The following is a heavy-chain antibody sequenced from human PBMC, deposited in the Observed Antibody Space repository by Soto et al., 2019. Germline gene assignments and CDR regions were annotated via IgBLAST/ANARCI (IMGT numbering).Heavy chain of an antibody. CDR2: IKQDGSEK. Sequence: PGGSLRLSCAASGFTLSSFWMYWVRQAPGRGLEWVATIKQDGSEKYHVDSVKGRFTISRDNAKNSLYLQMSSLGADDTAVYYCARGYFFDSSRYYADYWGQGTLVPVSS. CDR3: ARGYFFDSSRYYADY. CDR1: GFTLSSFW. D-gene: IGHD3-22*01. V-gene: IGHV3-7*05. J-gene: IGHJ4*02.